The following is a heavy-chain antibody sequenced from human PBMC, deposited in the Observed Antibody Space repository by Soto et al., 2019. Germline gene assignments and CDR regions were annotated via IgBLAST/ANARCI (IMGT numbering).Heavy chain of an antibody. CDR2: IYHSGST. V-gene: IGHV4-30-2*03. J-gene: IGHJ5*02. Sequence: PSETLSLTCAVSGGSLSSGGYSWSWIRQPPGKGLEWIGCIYHSGSTYYNPSLKSRVIISVDTSKNQFSLKLTSMTAADTAVYYCARHSTRIHPAPGWFDPWGQGTLVTVSS. CDR3: ARHSTRIHPAPGWFDP. D-gene: IGHD5-18*01. CDR1: GGSLSSGGYS.